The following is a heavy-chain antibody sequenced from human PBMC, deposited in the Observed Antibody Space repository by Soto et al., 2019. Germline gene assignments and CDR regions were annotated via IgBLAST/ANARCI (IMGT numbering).Heavy chain of an antibody. V-gene: IGHV4-34*01. D-gene: IGHD2-15*01. CDR1: GGSFSGDY. Sequence: QVQLQQWGAGLLKPSETLSLTCAVYGGSFSGDYWSWIRQPPGKGLEWIGEINHSGSTNYNPSLKSRVTISVDTSKNQFSLKLSSVTAADTAVYYCARGGIVVVVATQSPYNWFDPWGQGTLVTVSS. J-gene: IGHJ5*02. CDR3: ARGGIVVVVATQSPYNWFDP. CDR2: INHSGST.